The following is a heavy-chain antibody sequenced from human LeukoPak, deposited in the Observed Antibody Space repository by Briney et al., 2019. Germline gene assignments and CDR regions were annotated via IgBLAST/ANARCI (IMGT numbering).Heavy chain of an antibody. D-gene: IGHD6-13*01. V-gene: IGHV3-30*18. CDR2: ISYDGSNK. CDR3: AKDREGSSWPYYYYYYMDV. J-gene: IGHJ6*03. Sequence: GGSLRLSCAASGFTFSSYGMHWVRQAPGKGLEWVAVISYDGSNKYYADSVKGRFTISRDNSKNTLYLQMNSLRAEDTAVYYCAKDREGSSWPYYYYYYMDVWGKGTTVTVSS. CDR1: GFTFSSYG.